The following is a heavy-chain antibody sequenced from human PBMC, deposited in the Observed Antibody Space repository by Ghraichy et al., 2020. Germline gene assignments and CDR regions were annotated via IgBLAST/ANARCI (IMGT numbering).Heavy chain of an antibody. CDR2: IKQDGSEK. Sequence: GESLNISCAASGFTFSSYWMSWVRQAPGKGLEWVANIKQDGSEKYYVDSVKGRFTISRDNAKNSLYLQMNSLRAEDTAVYYCARDPGGPKYYYYYYMDVWGKGTTVTVSS. D-gene: IGHD1-26*01. V-gene: IGHV3-7*01. CDR1: GFTFSSYW. CDR3: ARDPGGPKYYYYYYMDV. J-gene: IGHJ6*03.